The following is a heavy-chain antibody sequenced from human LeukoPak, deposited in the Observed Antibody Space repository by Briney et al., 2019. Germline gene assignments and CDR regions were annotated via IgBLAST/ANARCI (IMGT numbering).Heavy chain of an antibody. V-gene: IGHV1-18*01. CDR1: GYTFTSYG. CDR3: ARDLTPGYITMVRGGLDY. CDR2: ISAYNGNT. D-gene: IGHD3-10*01. Sequence: ASVKVSCKASGYTFTSYGISWVRQAPGQGLEWMGWISAYNGNTNYAQKLQGRVTMTTDTSTSTAYMELRSLRSDDTAVYYCARDLTPGYITMVRGGLDYWGQGTLVTVSS. J-gene: IGHJ4*02.